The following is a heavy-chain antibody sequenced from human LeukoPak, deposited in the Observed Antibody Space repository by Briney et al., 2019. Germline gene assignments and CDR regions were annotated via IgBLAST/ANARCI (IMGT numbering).Heavy chain of an antibody. V-gene: IGHV1-2*02. Sequence: ASVKVSCKASGYTFTGYYMHWVRQAPGQGLEWMGWINPNSGGTNYAQKFQGRVTMTTDTSTSTAYMELRSLRSDDTAVYYCARVAYYDSSGYIPEGYWGQGTLVTVSS. D-gene: IGHD3-22*01. CDR2: INPNSGGT. J-gene: IGHJ4*02. CDR1: GYTFTGYY. CDR3: ARVAYYDSSGYIPEGY.